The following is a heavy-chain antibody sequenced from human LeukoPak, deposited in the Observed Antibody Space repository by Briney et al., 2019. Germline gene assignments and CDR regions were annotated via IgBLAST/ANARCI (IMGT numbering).Heavy chain of an antibody. J-gene: IGHJ1*01. V-gene: IGHV1-8*01. CDR2: MNPNSGNT. CDR1: GYTFTSYD. Sequence: GASVKVSCKASGYTFTSYDINWVRQATGQGLEWMGWMNPNSGNTGYAQKFQGRVTMTRNTSISTAYMELSSLRSEDTAVYYCAKKDLSGYYYDSSGYFMRKRNAEYFQHWGQGTLVTVSS. D-gene: IGHD3-22*01. CDR3: AKKDLSGYYYDSSGYFMRKRNAEYFQH.